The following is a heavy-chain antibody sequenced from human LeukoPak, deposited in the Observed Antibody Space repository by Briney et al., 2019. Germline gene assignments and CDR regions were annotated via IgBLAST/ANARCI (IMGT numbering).Heavy chain of an antibody. Sequence: PGRSLRLSCADSGFIFSSYAMHWVRQAPGKGLEWVAVISYDGSDKKYADSVKGRFTISRDNSKNTLYVQMNSLRAEDTALYYFARDVVRGADDGYFQHWGQGTLVTVSS. V-gene: IGHV3-30-3*01. J-gene: IGHJ1*01. CDR1: GFIFSSYA. CDR3: ARDVVRGADDGYFQH. CDR2: ISYDGSDK. D-gene: IGHD3-10*02.